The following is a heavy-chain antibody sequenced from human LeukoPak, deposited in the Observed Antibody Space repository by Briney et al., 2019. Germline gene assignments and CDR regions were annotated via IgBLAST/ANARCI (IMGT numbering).Heavy chain of an antibody. CDR2: ISPTGGTP. Sequence: PGGSLRLSCAASGFTFSNYAMTWVRLAPGKGLEWVSTISPTGGTPYYADSVKGRFTISRDNSKSTLYLQMNSLRAEDTAVYYCAKRIAAPPRSFDYWGQGTLVTVSS. D-gene: IGHD6-6*01. J-gene: IGHJ4*02. CDR3: AKRIAAPPRSFDY. V-gene: IGHV3-23*01. CDR1: GFTFSNYA.